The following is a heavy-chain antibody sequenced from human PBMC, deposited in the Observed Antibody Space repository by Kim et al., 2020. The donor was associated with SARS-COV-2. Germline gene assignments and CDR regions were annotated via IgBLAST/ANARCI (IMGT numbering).Heavy chain of an antibody. Sequence: GGSLRLSCAASGFTFSSYGRHWVRQAPGKGLEWVADIWYDGSNKYYAYSVKGRFTISRDNSKKTLYLQMNRLRAEDTAVYYCARDEEWFGELSIKGIYYFDYWGHGTMVTVSS. CDR3: ARDEEWFGELSIKGIYYFDY. J-gene: IGHJ4*01. D-gene: IGHD3-10*01. CDR1: GFTFSSYG. V-gene: IGHV3-33*01. CDR2: IWYDGSNK.